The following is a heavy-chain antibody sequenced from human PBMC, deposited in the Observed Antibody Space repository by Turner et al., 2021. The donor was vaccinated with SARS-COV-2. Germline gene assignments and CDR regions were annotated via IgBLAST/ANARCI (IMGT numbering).Heavy chain of an antibody. D-gene: IGHD4-17*01. J-gene: IGHJ4*02. CDR3: AKGDHPYGDYITPFDH. CDR2: ITCRADKT. Sequence: EVQLLESGGGLVQPGDSLRLSCAGSGFNFGDYAMTGVRQAPGRGLHWVSSITCRADKTYYADSLKGRFTVSRDNSKSTLYLQVNSLRAEDTAVYYCAKGDHPYGDYITPFDHWGQGTLVTVSS. V-gene: IGHV3-23*01. CDR1: GFNFGDYA.